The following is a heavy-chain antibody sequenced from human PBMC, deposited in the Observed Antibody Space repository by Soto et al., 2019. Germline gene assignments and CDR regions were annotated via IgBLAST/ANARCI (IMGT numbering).Heavy chain of an antibody. D-gene: IGHD5-12*01. V-gene: IGHV1-3*01. CDR2: INAGNGDT. J-gene: IGHJ4*02. CDR1: GITYNTYA. Sequence: QVQLVQSGAEMKKPGASVKLSCKASGITYNTYAIHWVRQAPGQGLEWMGWINAGNGDTRYSQNFQGIVTLTRDTSARTVYMDLDSLKFEDTGVYYSARAISGYVTWGQGTLITVSS. CDR3: ARAISGYVT.